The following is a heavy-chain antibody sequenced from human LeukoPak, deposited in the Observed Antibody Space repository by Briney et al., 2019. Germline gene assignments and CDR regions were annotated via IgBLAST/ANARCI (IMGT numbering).Heavy chain of an antibody. D-gene: IGHD6-13*01. Sequence: GGSLRLSCAASGFTLSSYTMSWVRQAPGKGLEWVSAISDTGNTYHADSVKGRFTISRDNSKNTLYLQMNSLRAEDTAVYYCAKDWVIAAADFDYWGQGTLVTVSS. CDR1: GFTLSSYT. CDR3: AKDWVIAAADFDY. V-gene: IGHV3-23*01. J-gene: IGHJ4*02. CDR2: ISDTGNT.